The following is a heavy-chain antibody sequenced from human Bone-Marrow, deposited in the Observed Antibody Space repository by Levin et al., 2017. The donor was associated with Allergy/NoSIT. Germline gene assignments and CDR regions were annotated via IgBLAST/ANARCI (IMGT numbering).Heavy chain of an antibody. J-gene: IGHJ5*02. CDR1: GGSINSYH. CDR3: ARGVGTYYALLSGSRHNWFDP. CDR2: TYYSGTT. V-gene: IGHV4-59*01. Sequence: SETLSLTCTVSGGSINSYHWSWIRQPPGKGLEWIGYTYYSGTTNYNSSLKSRVTISEDTSKNQFSLTLTSVTAADTAIYYCARGVGTYYALLSGSRHNWFDPWGQGLLVTVSS. D-gene: IGHD3-3*01.